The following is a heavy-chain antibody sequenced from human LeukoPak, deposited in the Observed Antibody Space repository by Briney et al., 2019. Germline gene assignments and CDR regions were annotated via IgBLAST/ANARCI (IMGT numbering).Heavy chain of an antibody. D-gene: IGHD2-2*02. J-gene: IGHJ5*02. Sequence: PSQTLSLTCTVSGGSISSGDYYWSWIRQPPGKGLEWIGYIYYSGSTYYNPSLKSRVTISVDTSKNQFSLKLSSVTAADTAVYYCARESLDIVVVPAAIREYNWFDPWGQGTLVTVSS. CDR1: GGSISSGDYY. V-gene: IGHV4-30-4*08. CDR3: ARESLDIVVVPAAIREYNWFDP. CDR2: IYYSGST.